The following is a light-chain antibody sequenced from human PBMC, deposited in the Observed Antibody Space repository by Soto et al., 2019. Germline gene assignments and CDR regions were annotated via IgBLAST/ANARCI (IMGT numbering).Light chain of an antibody. CDR2: KAS. CDR3: QQYHEYW. J-gene: IGKJ1*01. CDR1: QSISTW. Sequence: DIQLTHPHYTLSASVGDRVTVACRASQSISTWLAWYRQKPGKAPKLLIYKASSLESGVPSRFSGSGSGTEFTLTISSLQPDDFATYYCQQYHEYWFGQRTKVDI. V-gene: IGKV1-5*03.